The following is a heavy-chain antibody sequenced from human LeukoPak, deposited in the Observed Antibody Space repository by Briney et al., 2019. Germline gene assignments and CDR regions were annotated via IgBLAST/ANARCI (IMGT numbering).Heavy chain of an antibody. CDR1: GGSISSYY. CDR3: ARGGSTGTNLNWVDP. J-gene: IGHJ5*02. CDR2: IYYSGST. V-gene: IGHV4-59*01. Sequence: SETLSLTCTVSGGSISSYYWHWIRQPPGKGLEWIGYIYYSGSTNYNPSLKSRVTISVDTSKNQFSLKLSSVTAADTAVYYCARGGSTGTNLNWVDPWGQGTLVTVSS. D-gene: IGHD1-1*01.